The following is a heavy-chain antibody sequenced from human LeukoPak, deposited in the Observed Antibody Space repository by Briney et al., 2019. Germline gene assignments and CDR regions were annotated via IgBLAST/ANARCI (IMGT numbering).Heavy chain of an antibody. CDR2: IPYDGSNK. CDR1: GFTFSSYA. Sequence: PGRSLRLACAGSGFTFSSYAMHWVRQAPGKGLEWVSVIPYDGSNKYYADSVKGRFTISRDNSKNTLYLQMNTLRPEDTAMYYCASGLRIPAAAPYYFDYWGQGTLVTVSS. J-gene: IGHJ4*02. D-gene: IGHD6-25*01. CDR3: ASGLRIPAAAPYYFDY. V-gene: IGHV3-30*14.